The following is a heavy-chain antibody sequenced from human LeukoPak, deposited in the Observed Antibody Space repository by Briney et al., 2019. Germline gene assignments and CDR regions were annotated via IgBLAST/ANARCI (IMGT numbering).Heavy chain of an antibody. J-gene: IGHJ4*02. CDR1: GFTFSSYG. D-gene: IGHD2-15*01. Sequence: PGGSLRLSCAASGFTFSSYGMHWVRQAPGKGLEWVAVIWYGGSNKYYADSVKGRFTISRDNSKNTLYLQMNSLRAEDTAVYYCAKKLPLGYCSGGSCYFDYWGQGTLVTVSS. CDR3: AKKLPLGYCSGGSCYFDY. V-gene: IGHV3-30*02. CDR2: IWYGGSNK.